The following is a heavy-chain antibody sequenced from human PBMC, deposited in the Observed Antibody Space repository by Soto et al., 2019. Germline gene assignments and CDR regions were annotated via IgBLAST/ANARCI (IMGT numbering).Heavy chain of an antibody. CDR2: IYTSGST. D-gene: IGHD6-13*01. CDR3: AKGKGQQLVRDYYGMDV. V-gene: IGHV4-4*07. Sequence: SETLSLTCTVSGGSISSYYWSWIRQPAGKGLEWIGRIYTSGSTNYNPSLKSRVTMSVDTSKNQFSLKLSSVTAADTAVYYCAKGKGQQLVRDYYGMDVWGQGTTVTVSS. CDR1: GGSISSYY. J-gene: IGHJ6*02.